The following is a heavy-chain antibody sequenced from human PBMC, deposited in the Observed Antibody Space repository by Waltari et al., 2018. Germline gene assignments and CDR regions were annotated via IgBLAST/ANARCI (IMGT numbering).Heavy chain of an antibody. CDR1: GFRFGSYD. J-gene: IGHJ5*02. CDR3: TRDLYGSGGDWFDP. CDR2: IGGTHSNI. V-gene: IGHV3-21*04. D-gene: IGHD3-10*01. Sequence: EERLVESGGGLVKPGGTLRISCVASGFRFGSYDLNWVRQTPGTGLEWVSAIGGTHSNIFYADSVRGRFTVSRDNAMNSLFLEMKNLRAEDTGLYYCTRDLYGSGGDWFDPWGQGTLVTVSS.